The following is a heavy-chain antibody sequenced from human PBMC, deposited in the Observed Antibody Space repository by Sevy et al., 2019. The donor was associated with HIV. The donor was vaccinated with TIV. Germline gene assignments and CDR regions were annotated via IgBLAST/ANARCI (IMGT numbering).Heavy chain of an antibody. Sequence: GGSLRLSCVVSGFTVSSNYMSWVRQAPRKGLEWVSVIYSDGTTYYGDSVQGRFTISRDNSKNTLYLQMNSLRAEDTAVYYCARAIRYYDSSGYYANFDYWGRGTLVTVSS. D-gene: IGHD3-22*01. CDR1: GFTVSSNY. CDR2: IYSDGTT. V-gene: IGHV3-66*01. CDR3: ARAIRYYDSSGYYANFDY. J-gene: IGHJ4*02.